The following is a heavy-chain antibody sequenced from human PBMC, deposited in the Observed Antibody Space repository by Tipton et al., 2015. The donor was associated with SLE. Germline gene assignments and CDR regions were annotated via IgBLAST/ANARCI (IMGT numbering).Heavy chain of an antibody. D-gene: IGHD3-9*01. CDR2: LSWDGGST. CDR3: AREVLTGSYYYYGMDV. V-gene: IGHV3-43*01. CDR1: GFTFGDCT. J-gene: IGHJ6*02. Sequence: SLRLSCAASGFTFGDCTMHWVRQAPGKGLVWVSLLSWDGGSTYYADSVKGRFTISRDNSKNSLYLQMNSLRTVDTALYYCAREVLTGSYYYYGMDVWGHGTTVTVS.